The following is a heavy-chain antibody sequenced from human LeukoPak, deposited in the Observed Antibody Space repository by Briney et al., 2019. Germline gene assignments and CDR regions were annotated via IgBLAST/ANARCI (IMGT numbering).Heavy chain of an antibody. CDR2: IYYNGNT. CDR3: ARDNYGDYGVYDY. D-gene: IGHD4-17*01. CDR1: XSXVXSNAYY. J-gene: IGHJ4*02. V-gene: IGHV4-61*08. Sequence: LTXXXXXSXVXSNAYYWSWIRQPPGKGLEWIGYIYYNGNTNYNVSLKSRVSMSLDTSNNQFSLRLTSVTAADAAMYYCARDNYGDYGVYDYWGQGTLVTVSS.